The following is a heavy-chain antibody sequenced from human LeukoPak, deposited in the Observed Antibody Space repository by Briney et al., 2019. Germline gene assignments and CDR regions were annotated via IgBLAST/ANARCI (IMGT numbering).Heavy chain of an antibody. Sequence: SETLSLTCAVSGGSISSSNWWSWVRQPPGKGLEWIGEIYHSGSTNYNPSLKSRVTISVDESKNQFSLKLSSVTAADTAVYYCARDNYDFWSGYGHGPFDPWGQGTLVTVSS. V-gene: IGHV4-4*02. CDR2: IYHSGST. D-gene: IGHD3-3*01. J-gene: IGHJ5*02. CDR3: ARDNYDFWSGYGHGPFDP. CDR1: GGSISSSNW.